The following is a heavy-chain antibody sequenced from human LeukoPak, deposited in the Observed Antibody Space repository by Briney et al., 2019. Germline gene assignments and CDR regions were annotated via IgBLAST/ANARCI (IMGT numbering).Heavy chain of an antibody. D-gene: IGHD2-2*02. CDR1: GFTFSSYG. CDR3: AKDSSTSCYKCAFDI. Sequence: GGSLRLSCAASGFTFSSYGMHWVRQAPGKGLEWVAFIWYDGSNKNYADSVTGRITISRDNSQNTLYLQMNSLRAEDTAVYYCAKDSSTSCYKCAFDIWGRGTMITVSS. CDR2: IWYDGSNK. V-gene: IGHV3-30*02. J-gene: IGHJ3*02.